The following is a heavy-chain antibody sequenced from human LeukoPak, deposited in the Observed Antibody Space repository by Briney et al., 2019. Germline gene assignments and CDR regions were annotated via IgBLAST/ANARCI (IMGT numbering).Heavy chain of an antibody. CDR3: ASPRHGYYFDY. CDR1: GGTFSSYA. Sequence: SVKVSCKASGGTFSSYAISWVRQAPGQGLEWMGRIIPILGIANYAQKFQGRVTITADKSTSTAYMELSSLRSEDTAVYYRASPRHGYYFDYWGQGTLVTVSS. J-gene: IGHJ4*02. CDR2: IIPILGIA. D-gene: IGHD3-10*01. V-gene: IGHV1-69*04.